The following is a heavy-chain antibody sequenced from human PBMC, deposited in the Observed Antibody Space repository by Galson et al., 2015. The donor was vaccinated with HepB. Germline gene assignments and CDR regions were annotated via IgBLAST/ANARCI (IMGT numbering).Heavy chain of an antibody. CDR3: ARGDWGWGGFDD. CDR1: GYTFTNYG. V-gene: IGHV1-18*01. J-gene: IGHJ4*02. CDR2: IRAYNGNT. D-gene: IGHD7-27*01. Sequence: SVKVSCKASGYTFTNYGISWVRQAPGQGLQWMGWIRAYNGNTHYAQKLQGRVTMTTDTSTSTAYMELRSLRSDDTAVYYCARGDWGWGGFDDWGQGTLVTVSS.